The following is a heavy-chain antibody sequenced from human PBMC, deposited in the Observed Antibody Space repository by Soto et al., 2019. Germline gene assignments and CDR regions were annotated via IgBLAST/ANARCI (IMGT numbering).Heavy chain of an antibody. CDR1: GYTFTSYD. CDR2: MNPNSGNT. Sequence: ASVKVSCKASGYTFTSYDINWVRQATGQGLEWMGWMNPNSGNTGYAQKFQGRVTMTRNTSISTVYMELSSLRSEDTAVYYCARGLINSSSFGRMTYYYYGMDVWGQGTTVTVSS. V-gene: IGHV1-8*01. CDR3: ARGLINSSSFGRMTYYYYGMDV. J-gene: IGHJ6*02. D-gene: IGHD6-6*01.